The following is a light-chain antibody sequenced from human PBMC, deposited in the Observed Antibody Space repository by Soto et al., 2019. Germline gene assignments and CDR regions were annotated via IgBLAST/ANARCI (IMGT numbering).Light chain of an antibody. V-gene: IGKV1-39*01. CDR1: QRISTY. Sequence: DIQMTQSPSSLSASVGDRVTITCQASQRISTYLNWYRQKSGQAPQVLIHAASVLHGGVPSRFSGSGSGTDFTLTISSLQPEDFVTYYCQQGYSYPHTFGQGTKVDIK. CDR2: AAS. CDR3: QQGYSYPHT. J-gene: IGKJ2*01.